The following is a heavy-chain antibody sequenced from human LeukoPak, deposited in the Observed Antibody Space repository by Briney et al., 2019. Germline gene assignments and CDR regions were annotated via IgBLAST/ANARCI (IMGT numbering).Heavy chain of an antibody. CDR2: IYYSGST. CDR1: GGSFSGYY. V-gene: IGHV4-34*01. Sequence: SETLSLTCAVYGGSFSGYYWSWIRQPPGKGLEWIGSIYYSGSTYYNPSLKSRVTISVDTSKNQFSLKLSSVTAADTAVYYCARHEGSYGSSFDYWGQGTLVTVSS. CDR3: ARHEGSYGSSFDY. J-gene: IGHJ4*02. D-gene: IGHD5-18*01.